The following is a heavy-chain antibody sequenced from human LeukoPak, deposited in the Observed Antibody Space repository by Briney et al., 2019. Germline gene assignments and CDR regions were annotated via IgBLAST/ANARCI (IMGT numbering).Heavy chain of an antibody. CDR3: ARDGNCSSTSCYDWFDP. Sequence: ASVKVSCKASGYTFTSYAMNWVRQAPGLGLEWMGWINTNTGNPTYAQGFTGRFVFSLDTSVSTAYLQICSLKAEDTAVYYCARDGNCSSTSCYDWFDPWGQGTLVTVSS. D-gene: IGHD2-2*01. J-gene: IGHJ5*02. CDR2: INTNTGNP. V-gene: IGHV7-4-1*01. CDR1: GYTFTSYA.